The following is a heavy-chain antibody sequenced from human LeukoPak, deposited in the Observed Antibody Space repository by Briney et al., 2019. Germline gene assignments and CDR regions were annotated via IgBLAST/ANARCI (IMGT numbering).Heavy chain of an antibody. J-gene: IGHJ4*02. V-gene: IGHV3-74*03. CDR2: ISSDGGST. CDR1: GFTLSNYW. CDR3: ARVRPGSYFDY. Sequence: GGSLRLSCAASGFTLSNYWKHWVRQAPGKGLVCVSRISSDGGSTAYADSVKGRFTISRDNAKNTLYLQVNSLRAEDSAVYYCARVRPGSYFDYWGQGTLVTVSS. D-gene: IGHD1-1*01.